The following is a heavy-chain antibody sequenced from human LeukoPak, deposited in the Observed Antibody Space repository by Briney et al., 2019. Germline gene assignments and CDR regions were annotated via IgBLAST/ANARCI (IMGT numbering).Heavy chain of an antibody. Sequence: GGSLRLSCAASGFTFSSYSMNWVRQAPGKGLEWVSSISSSSYIYYADSVKGRFTISRDNAKNSLYLQMNSLRAEDTAVYYCARDSGYDSRGFHYWGQGTLVTVSS. CDR1: GFTFSSYS. J-gene: IGHJ4*02. D-gene: IGHD5-12*01. CDR2: ISSSSYI. V-gene: IGHV3-21*01. CDR3: ARDSGYDSRGFHY.